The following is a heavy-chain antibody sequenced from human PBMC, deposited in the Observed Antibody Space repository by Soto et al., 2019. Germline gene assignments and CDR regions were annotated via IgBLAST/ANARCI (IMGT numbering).Heavy chain of an antibody. CDR1: NGSISPNY. CDR2: IYYAGTT. V-gene: IGHV4-59*08. CDR3: ARLGAYYQALDS. D-gene: IGHD3-22*01. Sequence: PSETLALTCTVSNGSISPNYWSWIRQPPGKGLEWIGYIYYAGTTTYNPSLQSRVSISVDTSNNEVSLKLTSVTAADTAVYFCARLGAYYQALDSWGQGTLVSVSS. J-gene: IGHJ1*01.